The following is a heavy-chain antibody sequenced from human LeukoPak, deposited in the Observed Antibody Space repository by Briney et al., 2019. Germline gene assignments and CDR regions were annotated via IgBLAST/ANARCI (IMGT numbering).Heavy chain of an antibody. V-gene: IGHV1-2*02. Sequence: ASVKVSCKASGYTFTGYYMHWVRQAPGQGLEWMGWINPNSGGTNYAQKFQGRVTMTRDTSISTAYMELSSLRSEDTAVYYCATVKTAHYYDSSGFDYWGQGTLVTVSS. CDR3: ATVKTAHYYDSSGFDY. CDR2: INPNSGGT. J-gene: IGHJ4*02. D-gene: IGHD3-22*01. CDR1: GYTFTGYY.